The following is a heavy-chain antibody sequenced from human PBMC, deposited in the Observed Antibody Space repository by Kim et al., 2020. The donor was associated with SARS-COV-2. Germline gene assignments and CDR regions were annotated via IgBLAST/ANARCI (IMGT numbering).Heavy chain of an antibody. Sequence: GGSLRLSCAASGFTFSRYGMTWVRQAPGKGLEWVSAISGNGESTHYADSVKGRFTVSRDNSRNTVYLQMNSLRPEDTAVYYCTGDIYYYETSGYARWDYWGQGTLVTVSS. CDR2: ISGNGEST. CDR3: TGDIYYYETSGYARWDY. V-gene: IGHV3-23*01. J-gene: IGHJ4*02. CDR1: GFTFSRYG. D-gene: IGHD3-22*01.